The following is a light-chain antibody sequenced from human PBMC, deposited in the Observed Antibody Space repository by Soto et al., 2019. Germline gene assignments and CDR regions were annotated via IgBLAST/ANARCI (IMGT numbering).Light chain of an antibody. J-gene: IGKJ5*01. V-gene: IGKV3D-20*02. CDR1: QSLTNNY. Sequence: EIVLTQSPGTLSLSPGERATLSCRASQSLTNNYLAWYQQKPGQAPRLLIYAASSRATGIPARFIGSGSGTDFTLTISSLEPEDFAIYYCQQRSNWPITFGQGTRLEIK. CDR2: AAS. CDR3: QQRSNWPIT.